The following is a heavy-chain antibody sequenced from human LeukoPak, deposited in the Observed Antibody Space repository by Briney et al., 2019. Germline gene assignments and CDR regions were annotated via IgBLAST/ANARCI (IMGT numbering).Heavy chain of an antibody. CDR3: ARVWNYYDSSGYYLRSSFDY. D-gene: IGHD3-22*01. V-gene: IGHV1-18*01. J-gene: IGHJ4*02. CDR2: ISVYNGNT. Sequence: ASVKVSCKASGYTFTSYGISWVRQAPGQGLEWMGWISVYNGNTNYAQNLQGRVTMTTDTSTSTAYMELRSLRSDDTAVYYCARVWNYYDSSGYYLRSSFDYWGQGTLVTVSS. CDR1: GYTFTSYG.